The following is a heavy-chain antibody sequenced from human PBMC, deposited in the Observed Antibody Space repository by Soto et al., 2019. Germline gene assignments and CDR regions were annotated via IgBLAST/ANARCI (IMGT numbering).Heavy chain of an antibody. Sequence: SETLSLTCAVSGGSITTSDYSWSWIRQPPGRGLEWIGSIYHTGVTHYIPSLKSRLTMSLDKSKNHFSLDLSSVTAADTALYYCVRERTIFGVAPGGGVDVWGQGTTVTVSS. CDR3: VRERTIFGVAPGGGVDV. D-gene: IGHD3-3*01. CDR1: GGSITTSDYS. J-gene: IGHJ6*02. V-gene: IGHV4-30-2*01. CDR2: IYHTGVT.